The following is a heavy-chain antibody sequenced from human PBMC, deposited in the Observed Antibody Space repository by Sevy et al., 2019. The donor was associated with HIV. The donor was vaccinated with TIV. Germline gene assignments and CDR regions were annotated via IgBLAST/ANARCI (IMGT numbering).Heavy chain of an antibody. CDR3: ARSPPWGNTWLYYFDN. CDR1: GGSISSKNYY. V-gene: IGHV4-39*01. CDR2: VYYSGST. D-gene: IGHD6-13*01. Sequence: SETLSLTCTVSGGSISSKNYYWCWLRQPPGKGLEWIGSVYYSGSTYYNPSLKSRVTISVETSKNQFSLTLSSVTAADTAVYYCARSPPWGNTWLYYFDNWGQGTLVTVSS. J-gene: IGHJ4*02.